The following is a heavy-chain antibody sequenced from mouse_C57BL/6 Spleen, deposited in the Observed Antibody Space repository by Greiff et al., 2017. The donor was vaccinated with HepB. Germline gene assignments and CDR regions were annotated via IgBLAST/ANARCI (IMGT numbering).Heavy chain of an antibody. CDR2: ISSGSSTT. CDR1: GFTFSDYG. D-gene: IGHD2-4*01. CDR3: ARGDYDVFDY. Sequence: EVQLVESGGGLVKPGGSLKLSCAASGFTFSDYGMHWVRQAPEKGLEWVAYISSGSSTTYYADTVKGRFTISRDNAKNTLFLQMTSLRSEDTAMYYCARGDYDVFDYWGQGTTLTVSS. V-gene: IGHV5-17*01. J-gene: IGHJ2*01.